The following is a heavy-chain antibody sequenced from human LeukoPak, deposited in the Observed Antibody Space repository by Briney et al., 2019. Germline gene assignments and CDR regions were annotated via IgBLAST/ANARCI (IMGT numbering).Heavy chain of an antibody. V-gene: IGHV4-39*07. J-gene: IGHJ6*03. Sequence: PSETLSLTCTVSGGSISSSSYYWGWIRQPPGKGLEWIGSIYYSGSTYYNPSLKSRVTISVDTSKNQLSLKLSSVTAADTAVYYCARVDYGGNSGYYYYYYMDVWGKGTTVTASS. CDR3: ARVDYGGNSGYYYYYYMDV. D-gene: IGHD4-23*01. CDR2: IYYSGST. CDR1: GGSISSSSYY.